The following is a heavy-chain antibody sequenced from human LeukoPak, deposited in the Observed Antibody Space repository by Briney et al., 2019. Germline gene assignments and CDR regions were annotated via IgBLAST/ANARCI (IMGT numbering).Heavy chain of an antibody. D-gene: IGHD5-12*01. CDR1: GGSFSGYY. J-gene: IGHJ4*02. V-gene: IGHV4-34*01. CDR2: INHSGST. CDR3: ARGRKWLPIDY. Sequence: SETLSLTCAVYGGSFSGYYWSWIRQPPGKGLEWIGEINHSGSTNDNPSLKSRVTISVDTSKNQFSLKLSSVTAADTAVYYCARGRKWLPIDYWGQGTLVTVSS.